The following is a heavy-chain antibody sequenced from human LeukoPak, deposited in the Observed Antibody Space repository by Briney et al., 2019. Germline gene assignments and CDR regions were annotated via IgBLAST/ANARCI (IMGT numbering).Heavy chain of an antibody. V-gene: IGHV4-34*01. D-gene: IGHD5-24*01. CDR2: INHSGST. CDR1: GGSFSGYY. J-gene: IGHJ4*02. Sequence: SETLSLTCAVYGGSFSGYYWSSIRQPPGKGLEWIGEINHSGSTNYNPSLKSRVTISVDTSKNQFSLKLSSVTAADTAVYYCARGPRTMATITPFDYWGQGTLVTVSS. CDR3: ARGPRTMATITPFDY.